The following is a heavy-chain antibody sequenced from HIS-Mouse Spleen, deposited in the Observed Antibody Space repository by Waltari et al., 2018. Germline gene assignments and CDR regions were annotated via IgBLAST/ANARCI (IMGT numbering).Heavy chain of an antibody. D-gene: IGHD3-10*01. CDR3: ATTGRPLYGSGSYYSDWYFDL. CDR1: GFTFDDYA. V-gene: IGHV3-9*01. J-gene: IGHJ2*01. CDR2: ISWNSGSI. Sequence: EVQLVESGGGLVQPGRSLRLSCAASGFTFDDYAMHWVRQAPGKGLEWVSGISWNSGSIGYADSVKGRFTISRDNAKNSLYLQMNSLRAEDTALYYCATTGRPLYGSGSYYSDWYFDLWGRGTLVTVSS.